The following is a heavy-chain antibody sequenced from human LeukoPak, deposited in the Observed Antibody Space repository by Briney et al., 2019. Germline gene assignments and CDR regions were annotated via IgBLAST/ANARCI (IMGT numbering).Heavy chain of an antibody. Sequence: GASVKVSCKASGYTFTSYGISWVRQAPGQGLEWMGWISAYNGNTNYAQKLQGRVTMTTDTSTSTAYMELRSLRSDDTAVYYCARGGIAAAVSYYYYYMDVWGKGTTVTVSS. J-gene: IGHJ6*03. CDR2: ISAYNGNT. V-gene: IGHV1-18*01. CDR1: GYTFTSYG. D-gene: IGHD6-13*01. CDR3: ARGGIAAAVSYYYYYMDV.